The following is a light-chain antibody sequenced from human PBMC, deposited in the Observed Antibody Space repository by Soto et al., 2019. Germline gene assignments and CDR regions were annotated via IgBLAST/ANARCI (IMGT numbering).Light chain of an antibody. CDR2: EVS. J-gene: IGLJ1*01. CDR3: SLYTSSSTSYV. CDR1: SSDVGSYNR. Sequence: QSVLTQPPSVSGSPGQSVTISCTATSSDVGSYNRVFWYQQPPGTAPKLMIYEVSNRPSGVPDRFSGSKSGNTASLTISGLQAADEADYYCSLYTSSSTSYVFGHGTKVTAL. V-gene: IGLV2-18*01.